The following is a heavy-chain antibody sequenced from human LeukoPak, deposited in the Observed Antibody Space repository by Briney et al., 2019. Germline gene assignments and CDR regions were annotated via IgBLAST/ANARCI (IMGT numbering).Heavy chain of an antibody. CDR3: AKRGELGLTGYFYFDY. CDR1: GFTFSSYG. CDR2: ISYDGSNK. V-gene: IGHV3-30*18. J-gene: IGHJ4*02. D-gene: IGHD3-9*01. Sequence: VGSLRLSCAASGFTFSSYGMHSVRQAPGKGLEWVAVISYDGSNKYYAGSVKGRFTISRDNSKNTLYLQMNSLRAEDTAVYYCAKRGELGLTGYFYFDYWGQGTLVTVSS.